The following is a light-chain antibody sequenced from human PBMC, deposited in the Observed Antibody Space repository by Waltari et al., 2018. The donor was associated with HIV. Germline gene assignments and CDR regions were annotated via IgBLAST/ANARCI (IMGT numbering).Light chain of an antibody. CDR2: QDT. CDR3: QAADLSGTYWV. Sequence: SYDVTQPSSVSVSPGQTARITCSGYALPDQFVYWYQQKPGQAPVLVIYQDTQRPSGIPGRCSGSRSGTVATLTIRGVRTEDEADYHCQAADLSGTYWVFGGGTKLTVL. CDR1: ALPDQF. J-gene: IGLJ3*02. V-gene: IGLV3-25*03.